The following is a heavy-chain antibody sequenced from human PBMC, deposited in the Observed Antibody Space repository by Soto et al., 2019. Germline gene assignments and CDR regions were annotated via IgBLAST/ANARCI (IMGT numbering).Heavy chain of an antibody. J-gene: IGHJ4*02. CDR2: TSGSGDLT. CDR3: AREEYGY. V-gene: IGHV3-23*01. CDR1: GFSFSDYA. Sequence: GGSLRLSCAVSGFSFSDYAMTWVRQAPGKGLEWVSGTSGSGDLTYYADMVKGRFTVSRDNAKNSLYLQMNSLRAEDTAVYYCAREEYGYWGQGTLVTVSS. D-gene: IGHD6-6*01.